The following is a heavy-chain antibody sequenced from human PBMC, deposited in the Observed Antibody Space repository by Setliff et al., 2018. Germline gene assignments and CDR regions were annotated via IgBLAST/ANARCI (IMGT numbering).Heavy chain of an antibody. Sequence: GGSLRLSCAASGFTFSSYAMYWVRQAPGKGLEWVAVISYDGSNKYYADSVKGRFTISRDNSKNTLYLRMNSLRAEDTAVYYCARALRGYCSGGSCYNWFDPWGQGTLVTVSS. CDR3: ARALRGYCSGGSCYNWFDP. J-gene: IGHJ5*02. CDR1: GFTFSSYA. D-gene: IGHD2-15*01. V-gene: IGHV3-30*04. CDR2: ISYDGSNK.